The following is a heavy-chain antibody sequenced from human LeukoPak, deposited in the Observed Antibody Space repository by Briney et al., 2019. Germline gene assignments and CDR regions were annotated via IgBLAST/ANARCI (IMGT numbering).Heavy chain of an antibody. V-gene: IGHV1-46*01. J-gene: IGHJ5*02. CDR2: INPSGGST. D-gene: IGHD2-21*01. CDR1: GYTFTSYY. CDR3: ARDCCGLNWFDP. Sequence: ASVKVSCKASGYTFTSYYMHWVRQAPGQGLEWMGIINPSGGSTSNAQKFQGRVTMTRDTSTSTVYMELSSLRSEDTAVNYCARDCCGLNWFDPWGQGTLVTVSS.